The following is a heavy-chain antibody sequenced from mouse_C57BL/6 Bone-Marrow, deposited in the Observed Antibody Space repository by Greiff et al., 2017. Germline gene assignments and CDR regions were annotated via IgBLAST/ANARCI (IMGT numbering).Heavy chain of an antibody. J-gene: IGHJ4*01. D-gene: IGHD1-1*01. V-gene: IGHV1-72*01. CDR3: AREEVITTVAYAMDY. CDR1: GYTFTSYW. CDR2: IDPTSGGT. Sequence: QVQLQQPGAELVKPGASVKLSCKASGYTFTSYWMHWVKQRPGRGLEWIGRIDPTSGGTKYNEKFKSKATLTVDKPSSTAYMQLSSLTSEDSAVDYCAREEVITTVAYAMDYWGKGTSVTVSS.